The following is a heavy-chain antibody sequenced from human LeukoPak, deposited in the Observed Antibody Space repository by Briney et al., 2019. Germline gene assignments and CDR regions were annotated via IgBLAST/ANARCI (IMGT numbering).Heavy chain of an antibody. CDR2: IYYNGNT. V-gene: IGHV4-39*01. J-gene: IGHJ3*02. CDR3: ARLTALAGHRGAFDI. D-gene: IGHD6-19*01. CDR1: GGSISGHTFY. Sequence: SETLSLTCNVSGGSISGHTFYWDWIRQPPGKGLEWIATIYYNGNTFYNPSLKSRVAISIDMSKSQFSLHLSPVTAADTAIYYCARLTALAGHRGAFDIWGPGTMVTVSS.